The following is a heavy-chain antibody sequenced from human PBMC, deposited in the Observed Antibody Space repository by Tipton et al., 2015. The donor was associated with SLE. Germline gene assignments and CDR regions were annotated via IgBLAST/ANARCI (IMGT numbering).Heavy chain of an antibody. J-gene: IGHJ4*02. V-gene: IGHV4-39*01. CDR1: GGSISSSSYY. CDR2: IYYTGYT. D-gene: IGHD6-19*01. Sequence: LRLSCTVSGGSISSSSYYWGWIRQPPGKGLEWIGSIYYTGYTYYNPSLKSRVSVSIDSSKNQFSLRLSSVTAADTAVYYCARHKYGWYYYFDYWGQGTLVTVSS. CDR3: ARHKYGWYYYFDY.